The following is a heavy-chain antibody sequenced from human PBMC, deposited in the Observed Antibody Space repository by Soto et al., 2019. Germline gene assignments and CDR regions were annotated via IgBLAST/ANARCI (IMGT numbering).Heavy chain of an antibody. CDR1: GGTFSSYA. CDR2: IIPIFGTA. CDR3: ARGRRDGYNSAPGGMDV. D-gene: IGHD5-12*01. Sequence: QVQLVQSGAEVKKPGSSVKVSCKASGGTFSSYAISWVRQAPGQGLEWMGGIIPIFGTANYAQKFQGRVTITADESTSTAYRELSSLRSEDPAVDYWARGRRDGYNSAPGGMDVWGQGTTVTVSS. J-gene: IGHJ6*02. V-gene: IGHV1-69*12.